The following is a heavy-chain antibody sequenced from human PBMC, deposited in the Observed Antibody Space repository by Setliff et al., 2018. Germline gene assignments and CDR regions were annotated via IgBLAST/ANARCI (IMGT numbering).Heavy chain of an antibody. CDR2: IYYSGST. J-gene: IGHJ4*02. CDR1: GGSISSNTYY. Sequence: SETLSLTCTVSGGSISSNTYYWGWIRQPPGKGLEWIGSIYYSGSTYYNPSLKSRVTISVDTSKNQFSLRLTSVTAADTAVYYCARTGTHRYFDYWGQGALVTVSS. CDR3: ARTGTHRYFDY. V-gene: IGHV4-39*01. D-gene: IGHD1-1*01.